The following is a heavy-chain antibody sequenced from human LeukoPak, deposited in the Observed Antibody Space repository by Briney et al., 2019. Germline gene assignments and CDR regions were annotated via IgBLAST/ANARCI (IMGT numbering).Heavy chain of an antibody. CDR1: GFTFDYYA. J-gene: IGHJ4*02. CDR3: AKAKYGCFDS. D-gene: IGHD4-17*01. V-gene: IGHV3-9*01. Sequence: PGGSLRLSCAASGFTFDYYAMQCVRHAPGKGREWVSWISWYSGSIVYADSVEGRLTISRDNAKNSLYLQLNSLRPEHTALYYCAKAKYGCFDSCGQGTL. CDR2: ISWYSGSI.